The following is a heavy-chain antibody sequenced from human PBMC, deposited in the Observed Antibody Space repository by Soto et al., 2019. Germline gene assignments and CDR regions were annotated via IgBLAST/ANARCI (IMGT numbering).Heavy chain of an antibody. CDR2: MSYDGSNE. CDR3: AKDGSHNFDY. D-gene: IGHD1-26*01. CDR1: GFTFSHYA. Sequence: QVQLVESGGGVVEPGRSLRLSCAASGFTFSHYAMHWLRQAPGKGLEWVALMSYDGSNEYYADSVKGRFTISRDNSKNTLYLQMNSLRAEDTAVYYCAKDGSHNFDYWGQGTLVTVSS. J-gene: IGHJ4*02. V-gene: IGHV3-30*18.